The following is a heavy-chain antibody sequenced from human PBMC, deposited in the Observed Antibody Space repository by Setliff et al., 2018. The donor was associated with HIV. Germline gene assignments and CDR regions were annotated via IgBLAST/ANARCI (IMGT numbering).Heavy chain of an antibody. V-gene: IGHV3-33*06. CDR1: GFTFTNHA. CDR2: IWFDGSRK. D-gene: IGHD1-1*01. Sequence: GGSLRLSCATSGFTFTNHAMHWVRQAPGKGLEWVAVIWFDGSRKYYGDSVKGRFTISRDTSNSTLYLQMNSLRAEDTAVYYCAKDGLAGYFESWGLGTLVTVSS. J-gene: IGHJ4*02. CDR3: AKDGLAGYFES.